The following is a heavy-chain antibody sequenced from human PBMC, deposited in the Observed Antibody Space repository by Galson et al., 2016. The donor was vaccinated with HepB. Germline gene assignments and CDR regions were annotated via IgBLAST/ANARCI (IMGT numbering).Heavy chain of an antibody. D-gene: IGHD5-18*01. V-gene: IGHV3-21*01. CDR1: GFTFSSYS. CDR2: ISSSSSDI. CDR3: AREEAFGYSYGFSFYYYGMDV. J-gene: IGHJ6*02. Sequence: SLRLSCAASGFTFSSYSINWVRQAPGKGLEWVSSISSSSSDIFYADSVEGRFTISRDNAKNSLYLQMNSLRAEDTAVYYCAREEAFGYSYGFSFYYYGMDVWGQGTTVTVSS.